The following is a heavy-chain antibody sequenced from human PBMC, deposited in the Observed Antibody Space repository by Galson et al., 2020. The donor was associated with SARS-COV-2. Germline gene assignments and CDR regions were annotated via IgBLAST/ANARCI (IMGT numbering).Heavy chain of an antibody. V-gene: IGHV4-34*01. CDR2: INHSGST. D-gene: IGHD2-15*01. J-gene: IGHJ6*02. CDR3: ARWGYCSGGSCPEPNTRYYYYGMDV. CDR1: GGSFSGYY. Sequence: SQTLSLTCAVYGGSFSGYYWSWIRQPPGKGLEWIGEINHSGSTNYNPSLKSRVTISVDTSKNQFSLKLSSVTAADTAVYYCARWGYCSGGSCPEPNTRYYYYGMDVWGQGTTVTVSS.